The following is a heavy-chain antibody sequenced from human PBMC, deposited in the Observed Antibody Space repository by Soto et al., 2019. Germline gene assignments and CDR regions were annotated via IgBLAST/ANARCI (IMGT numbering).Heavy chain of an antibody. V-gene: IGHV4-31*03. CDR2: IYYSGST. CDR3: ARVKAAVTRYYYGMYV. Sequence: SETLSLTSTVSGGSISSGGYYWSLILQHPGKGLEWIGYIYYSGSTYYNLSLKSRATISADTSKNQFYLQLSSVTAADTAVNYWARVKAAVTRYYYGMYVWGPGTTGTVSS. CDR1: GGSISSGGYY. D-gene: IGHD6-13*01. J-gene: IGHJ6*02.